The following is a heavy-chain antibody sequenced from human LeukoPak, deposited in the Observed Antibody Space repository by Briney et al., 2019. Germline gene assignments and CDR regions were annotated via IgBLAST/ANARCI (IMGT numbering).Heavy chain of an antibody. D-gene: IGHD3-22*01. CDR2: IIPIFGTA. V-gene: IGHV1-69*05. CDR1: GGTFSSYA. J-gene: IGHJ4*02. CDR3: ARVLDRRNYYDSSGYYYD. Sequence: EASVRVSCKASGGTFSSYAISWVRQAPGQGLEWMGGIIPIFGTANYAQKFQGTVTITTDESTSTAYMELSRLRSDDTAVYYCARVLDRRNYYDSSGYYYDWGQGTLVTVSS.